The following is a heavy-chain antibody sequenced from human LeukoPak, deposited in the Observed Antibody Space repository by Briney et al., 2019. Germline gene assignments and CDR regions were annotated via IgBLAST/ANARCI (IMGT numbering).Heavy chain of an antibody. CDR1: GYTFTNYS. J-gene: IGHJ4*02. CDR2: SSAGNGNT. V-gene: IGHV1-3*02. D-gene: IGHD5-12*01. Sequence: AAVKVSSKACGYTFTNYSMHWVRQATGQRLEWMGWSSAGNGNTKYSQEFHPRVTIRRDTPASTAYMELSSLRSEDMAVYYYARGHSGCDIDYWGQGSLVTVSS. CDR3: ARGHSGCDIDY.